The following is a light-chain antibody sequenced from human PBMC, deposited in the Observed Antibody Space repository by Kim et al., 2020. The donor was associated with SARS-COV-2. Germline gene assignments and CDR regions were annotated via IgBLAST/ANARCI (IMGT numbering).Light chain of an antibody. J-gene: IGKJ1*01. Sequence: DIQMTQSPSTLSASVGDRVTIPCRASQSVNIWLAWYQQKPGKAPNLLIYDASILESGVPSRFSGSGSGTEFTLTISGLQPDDFATYYFPDYKSNSWTFGQRTKVDIK. V-gene: IGKV1-5*01. CDR2: DAS. CDR1: QSVNIW. CDR3: PDYKSNSWT.